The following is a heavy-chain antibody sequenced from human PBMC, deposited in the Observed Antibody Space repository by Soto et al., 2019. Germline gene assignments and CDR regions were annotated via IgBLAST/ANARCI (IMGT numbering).Heavy chain of an antibody. D-gene: IGHD3-9*01. J-gene: IGHJ6*02. CDR3: ARGRGYYDILTGGGGERKSRYYYYYGMDV. Sequence: SETLSLTCAVYGGSFGGYYWSWIRQPPGKGLEWIGEINHSGSTNYNPSLKSRVTISVDTSKNQFSLKLSSVTAADTAVYYCARGRGYYDILTGGGGERKSRYYYYYGMDVWGQGTTVTVSS. V-gene: IGHV4-34*01. CDR1: GGSFGGYY. CDR2: INHSGST.